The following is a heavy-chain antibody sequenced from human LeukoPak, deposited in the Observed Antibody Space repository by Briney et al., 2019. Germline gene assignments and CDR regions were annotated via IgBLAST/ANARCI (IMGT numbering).Heavy chain of an antibody. V-gene: IGHV3-30*18. CDR1: GFTLRNYG. J-gene: IGHJ5*02. D-gene: IGHD4-17*01. Sequence: GGSLRLSCAASGFTLRNYGMHWVRQAPGKGLEWVALISYDGNYKYYADSVEGRCTISRDNSRNTLSLQMNSLKPDDTAVYYCAKSSRGTSSWFDPWGQGTLVTVSS. CDR2: ISYDGNYK. CDR3: AKSSRGTSSWFDP.